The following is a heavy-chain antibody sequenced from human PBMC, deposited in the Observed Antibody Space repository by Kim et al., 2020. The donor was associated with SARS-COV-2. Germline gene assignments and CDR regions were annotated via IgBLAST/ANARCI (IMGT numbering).Heavy chain of an antibody. J-gene: IGHJ4*02. Sequence: GGSLRLSCAASGFTFSNAWMSWVRQAPGKGLEWVGRIRSKTDGGTTDYAAPVKGRFTISRDDSKNTLYLQMNSLKTEDTAVYYCTTDYRGIAVAGKQKGGQGTLVTVSS. D-gene: IGHD6-19*01. CDR2: IRSKTDGGTT. CDR3: TTDYRGIAVAGKQK. CDR1: GFTFSNAW. V-gene: IGHV3-15*01.